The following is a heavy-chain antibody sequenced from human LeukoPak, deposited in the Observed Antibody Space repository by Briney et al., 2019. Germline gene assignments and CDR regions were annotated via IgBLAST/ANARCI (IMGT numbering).Heavy chain of an antibody. CDR3: ARGGTMVRGVRTTRAFDI. CDR1: GGSFSGYY. V-gene: IGHV4-34*01. CDR2: INHSGST. J-gene: IGHJ3*02. D-gene: IGHD3-10*01. Sequence: PSETLSLTCAVSGGSFSGYYWSWIRQPPGKGLEWIGEINHSGSTNYNPSLKSRVTISVDTSKNPFSLKLCSVTAADTAVYYCARGGTMVRGVRTTRAFDIWGQGTMVTVSS.